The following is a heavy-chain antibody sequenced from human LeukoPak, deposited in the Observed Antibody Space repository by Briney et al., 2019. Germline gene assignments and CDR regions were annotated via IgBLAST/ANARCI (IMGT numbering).Heavy chain of an antibody. CDR2: TIPVYGTT. J-gene: IGHJ5*02. Sequence: GASVKVSCKASGYTFTSYAMHWVRQAPGQGLEWMGGTIPVYGTTNYAQKFQGRVTITADESTGTVYMELNTLRSEDTAVYYCARDGQQLVSEWFDPWGQGTLVTVSS. CDR1: GYTFTSYA. D-gene: IGHD6-13*01. CDR3: ARDGQQLVSEWFDP. V-gene: IGHV1-69*13.